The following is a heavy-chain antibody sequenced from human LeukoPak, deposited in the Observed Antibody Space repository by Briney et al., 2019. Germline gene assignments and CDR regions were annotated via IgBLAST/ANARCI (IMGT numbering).Heavy chain of an antibody. D-gene: IGHD1-14*01. V-gene: IGHV4-59*01. CDR2: IYYSGST. CDR1: GGSISSYY. J-gene: IGHJ6*02. Sequence: PSETLSLTCTVSGGSISSYYWSWIRQPPGKGLEWIGYIYYSGSTNYNPPLKSRVTISVDTSKNQFSLKLSSVTAADTAVYYCARGPDPYYYYGMDVWGQGTTVTVSS. CDR3: ARGPDPYYYYGMDV.